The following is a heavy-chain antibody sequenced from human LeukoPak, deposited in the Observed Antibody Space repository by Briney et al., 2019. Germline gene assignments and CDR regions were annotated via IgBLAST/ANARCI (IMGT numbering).Heavy chain of an antibody. Sequence: SETLSLTCTVSGYSISSGYYWGWIRQPPGKGLEWIGNIYHSGSTYYNPSLKSRVIISVGTSKNQFSLKLSSVTAADTAVYYCARDGSRFSPHNWFDPWGQGTLVTVSS. V-gene: IGHV4-38-2*02. CDR3: ARDGSRFSPHNWFDP. CDR1: GYSISSGYY. J-gene: IGHJ5*02. D-gene: IGHD2-15*01. CDR2: IYHSGST.